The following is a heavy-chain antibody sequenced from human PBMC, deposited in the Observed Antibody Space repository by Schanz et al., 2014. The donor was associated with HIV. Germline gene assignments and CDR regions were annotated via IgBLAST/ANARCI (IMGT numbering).Heavy chain of an antibody. CDR1: GGSISSGDNY. CDR3: ARVTVVEALYYFDY. Sequence: QVQLQESGPGLVKPSQTLSLTCTVSGGSISSGDNYWSWIRQPPGKGLEWIGYISHSGITYYSPSLKSRVIISIGRSSNQFSLKLSSVTAADTAVYYCARVTVVEALYYFDYWGQGTLVTVSS. CDR2: ISHSGIT. V-gene: IGHV4-30-4*01. D-gene: IGHD2-15*01. J-gene: IGHJ4*02.